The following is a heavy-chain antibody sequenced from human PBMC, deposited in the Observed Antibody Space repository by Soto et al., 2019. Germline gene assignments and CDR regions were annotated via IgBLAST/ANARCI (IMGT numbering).Heavy chain of an antibody. J-gene: IGHJ4*02. CDR1: GNTFSNYA. Sequence: QVQLVQSGAELKKPGSSVKVSCKASGNTFSNYAISWVRQAPGQGLEWMGGTIPPYGTTNYAREFQDRITITADESTSTVYMELSSLRSEDTAVYYCAPQGWGGGWGQGTLVTVSS. V-gene: IGHV1-69*01. CDR3: APQGWGGG. CDR2: TIPPYGTT. D-gene: IGHD3-16*01.